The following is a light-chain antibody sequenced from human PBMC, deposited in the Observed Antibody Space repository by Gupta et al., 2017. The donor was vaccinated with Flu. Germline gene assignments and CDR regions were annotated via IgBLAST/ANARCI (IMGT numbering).Light chain of an antibody. V-gene: IGKV3-11*01. CDR3: KQRLHTPMT. J-gene: IGKJ1*01. Sequence: TLSLAPGERASLSCSANRNVSSYLAWYQQKPGQAPRLLIYDASNRAPGIPARFSGSGSGTDFTLKISRVEPEDVAVYYCKQRLHTPMTFGRGTKVEIK. CDR1: RNVSSY. CDR2: DAS.